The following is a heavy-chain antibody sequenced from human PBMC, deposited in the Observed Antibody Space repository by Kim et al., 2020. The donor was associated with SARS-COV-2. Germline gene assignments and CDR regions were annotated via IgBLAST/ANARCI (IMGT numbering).Heavy chain of an antibody. CDR3: ARVPVGSSSWYYFDY. D-gene: IGHD6-13*01. J-gene: IGHJ4*02. Sequence: ADSVKGRFTMSRDNAKNSLYLQMNSLRAEDTTVYYCARVPVGSSSWYYFDYWGQGTLVTVSS. V-gene: IGHV3-11*05.